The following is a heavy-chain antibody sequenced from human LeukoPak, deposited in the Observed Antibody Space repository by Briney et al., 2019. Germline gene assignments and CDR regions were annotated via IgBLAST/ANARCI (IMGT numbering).Heavy chain of an antibody. J-gene: IGHJ4*02. CDR3: ARRPPPDYGSGSVNYYFDY. D-gene: IGHD3-10*01. V-gene: IGHV5-51*01. Sequence: GASLKISCKGSGYIFTNYWIGWVRQMPGEGLEWMGIIYSGDSDVRYSPSFQGQVTISADKSISTAYLQWSSLKASDTAMYYCARRPPPDYGSGSVNYYFDYWGQGTLVTVSS. CDR2: IYSGDSDV. CDR1: GYIFTNYW.